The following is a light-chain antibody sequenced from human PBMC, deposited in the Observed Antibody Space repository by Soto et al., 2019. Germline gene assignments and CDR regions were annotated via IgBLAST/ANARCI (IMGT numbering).Light chain of an antibody. J-gene: IGLJ2*01. CDR1: SSNIGAAYD. Sequence: QSVLTQPPSVSGAPGQRVTISCTGSSSNIGAAYDVHWYQHLPGTAPKLLIYGNSNRPSGVPDRFSGSKSGTSASLAITGLQAEDEADYYYQSYDSSLSGYVVFGGGTQLTVL. CDR3: QSYDSSLSGYVV. CDR2: GNS. V-gene: IGLV1-40*01.